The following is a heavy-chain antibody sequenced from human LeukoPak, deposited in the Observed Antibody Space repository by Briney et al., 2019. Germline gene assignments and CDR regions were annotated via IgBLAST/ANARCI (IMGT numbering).Heavy chain of an antibody. CDR2: IRSKAYGGTT. Sequence: GGSLRLSCTASEFTFGNYALTWVRQAPGKGREWLSFIRSKAYGGTTEYAASVKGRFSISRDDSQSIAYLQMNSLKTEDTAVYYCIRNVPDWNYAMDVWGHGTTVTVSS. D-gene: IGHD3/OR15-3a*01. CDR3: IRNVPDWNYAMDV. CDR1: EFTFGNYA. V-gene: IGHV3-49*04. J-gene: IGHJ6*02.